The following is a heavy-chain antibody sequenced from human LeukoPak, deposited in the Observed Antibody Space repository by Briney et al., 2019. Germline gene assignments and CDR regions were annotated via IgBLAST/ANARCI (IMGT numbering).Heavy chain of an antibody. CDR2: ISSDGSDT. Sequence: GGSLRLSCAASGFSFSNYWMHWVRQAPGKGLVWVSRISSDGSDTIYADSVKGRFTMSRDSAKNTLFLQMNSLRAEDTAVYYCARSPVAALDYWGQGTLVTVSS. J-gene: IGHJ4*02. CDR3: ARSPVAALDY. D-gene: IGHD6-19*01. V-gene: IGHV3-74*01. CDR1: GFSFSNYW.